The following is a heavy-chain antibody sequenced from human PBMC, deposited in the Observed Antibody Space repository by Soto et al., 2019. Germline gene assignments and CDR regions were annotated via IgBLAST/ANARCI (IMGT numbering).Heavy chain of an antibody. CDR3: STDARGSRGYDPPYGMDV. J-gene: IGHJ6*02. V-gene: IGHV3-15*01. CDR1: GFTFSKAW. Sequence: EVQLVESGGGLVKPGGSLRVSCAASGFTFSKAWMSWVRQAPGKGLEWVGRIKSKADGGTTDYAAPVKGRFTISRDDSEDTGYLQMNSLKSEDTAVYYCSTDARGSRGYDPPYGMDVWGQGTTVTVSS. D-gene: IGHD5-12*01. CDR2: IKSKADGGTT.